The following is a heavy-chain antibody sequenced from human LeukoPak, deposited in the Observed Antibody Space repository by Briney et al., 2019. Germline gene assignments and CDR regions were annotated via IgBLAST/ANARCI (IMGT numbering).Heavy chain of an antibody. V-gene: IGHV4-38-2*01. Sequence: PSETLSLTCAVSGYSLSSGYYWGWIRQPPGKGLEWIGNFFYGETTYYNPALKTRVAISIDAAKNQFYLKLTSMTAADTALYYFARAGPYCPSSTCYLPAYYYSMDVWGKGTTVTVSS. D-gene: IGHD2-2*01. CDR1: GYSLSSGYY. CDR3: ARAGPYCPSSTCYLPAYYYSMDV. CDR2: FFYGETT. J-gene: IGHJ6*03.